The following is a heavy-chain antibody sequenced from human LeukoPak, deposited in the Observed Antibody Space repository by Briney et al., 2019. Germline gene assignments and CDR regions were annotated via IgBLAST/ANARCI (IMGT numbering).Heavy chain of an antibody. CDR3: ARDRRGLKNAFDM. J-gene: IGHJ3*02. D-gene: IGHD3-10*01. CDR2: IYYSGST. CDR1: GGSFSDYY. Sequence: SETLSLTCAVYGGSFSDYYWSWMRQPPGKGLEWIGYIYYSGSTNYNPSLKSRVTISVDTSNNQLSLKLNSVTAADMAVYYCARDRRGLKNAFDMWGQGTMVTVSS. V-gene: IGHV4-59*01.